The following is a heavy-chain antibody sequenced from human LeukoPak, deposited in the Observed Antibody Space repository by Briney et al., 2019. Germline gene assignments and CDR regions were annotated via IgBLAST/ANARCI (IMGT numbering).Heavy chain of an antibody. CDR3: ARGGQETSYYDYVWGSYRSPYYFDY. D-gene: IGHD3-16*02. Sequence: SETLSLTCTVSGGSISSYYWSWIRQPAGKGLEWIGRIYTSGSTNYNPSLKSRVTISVDTSKNQFSLKLSSVTAADTAVYYCARGGQETSYYDYVWGSYRSPYYFDYWGQGTLVTVSS. V-gene: IGHV4-4*07. CDR2: IYTSGST. CDR1: GGSISSYY. J-gene: IGHJ4*02.